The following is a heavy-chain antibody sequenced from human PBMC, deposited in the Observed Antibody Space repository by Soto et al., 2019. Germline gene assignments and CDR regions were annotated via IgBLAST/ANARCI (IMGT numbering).Heavy chain of an antibody. CDR1: GYTFVDYG. CDR2: MSAYYGST. CDR3: TREVELQRVIANGY. V-gene: IGHV1-18*01. D-gene: IGHD3-16*02. J-gene: IGHJ4*02. Sequence: QVQLVQSGAEVKKPGASVKVSCKASGYTFVDYGITWVRQAPGQGLEWMGRMSAYYGSTDYAQKFQGRLTLTRDTSTSTAYMELRSLRPDDTAVYYCTREVELQRVIANGYWGQGTLVSVSS.